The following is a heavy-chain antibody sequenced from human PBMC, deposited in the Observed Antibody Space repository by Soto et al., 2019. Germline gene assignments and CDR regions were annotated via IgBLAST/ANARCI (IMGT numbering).Heavy chain of an antibody. D-gene: IGHD2-2*01. CDR2: IIPILGIA. V-gene: IGHV1-69*02. J-gene: IGHJ5*02. CDR1: GGTFSSYT. CDR3: ARSRTDVVVPAAMNWFDP. Sequence: QVQLVQSGAEVKKPGSSVKVSCKASGGTFSSYTISWVRQAPGQGLEWMGRIIPILGIANYAQKFQDRVTITADKSTSTAYMELSSLRSEDTAVYYCARSRTDVVVPAAMNWFDPWGQGTLVTVSS.